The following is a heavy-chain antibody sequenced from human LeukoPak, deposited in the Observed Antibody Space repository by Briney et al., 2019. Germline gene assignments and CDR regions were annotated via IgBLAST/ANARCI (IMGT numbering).Heavy chain of an antibody. D-gene: IGHD1-26*01. V-gene: IGHV4-39*01. Sequence: SETLSLTCTVSGGPISSSSYYWGWIRQPPGKGLEWIGSIYYSGSTYYNPSLKSRVTISVDTSKNQFSLKLSSVTAADTAVYYCARHTKGYSGSYQDDAFDIWGQGTMVTVSS. CDR3: ARHTKGYSGSYQDDAFDI. J-gene: IGHJ3*02. CDR2: IYYSGST. CDR1: GGPISSSSYY.